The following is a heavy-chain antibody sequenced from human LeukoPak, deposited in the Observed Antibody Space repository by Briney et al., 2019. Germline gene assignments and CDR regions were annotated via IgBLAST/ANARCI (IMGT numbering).Heavy chain of an antibody. D-gene: IGHD6-19*01. CDR3: ARSMGIAVSRNSNFDY. V-gene: IGHV3-7*01. CDR1: GFTFTNYW. Sequence: PGGSLRLSCAASGFTFTNYWMHWVRQAPGKGLEWVANIKQDGSDKYYVDSVKGRFTISRDNARNTLYLQMNSLRAEDSAVYYCARSMGIAVSRNSNFDYWGQGILVTVSS. CDR2: IKQDGSDK. J-gene: IGHJ4*02.